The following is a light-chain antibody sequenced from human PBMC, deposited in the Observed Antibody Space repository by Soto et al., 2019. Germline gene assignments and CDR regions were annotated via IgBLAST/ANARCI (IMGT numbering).Light chain of an antibody. CDR2: KAS. Sequence: DIQMTQSPSTLSASVGDRVNITCRASQSISSWLAWYQKKPGKAPKLLIYKASSLESGVPSRFSGSGSGTEFTLTISSLQPDDFASYYCQHHNSYPYTFGQGTKLEIK. J-gene: IGKJ2*01. V-gene: IGKV1-5*03. CDR1: QSISSW. CDR3: QHHNSYPYT.